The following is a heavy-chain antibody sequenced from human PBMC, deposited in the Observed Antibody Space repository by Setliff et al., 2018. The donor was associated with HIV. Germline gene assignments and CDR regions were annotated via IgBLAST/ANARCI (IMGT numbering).Heavy chain of an antibody. CDR3: AMDTSLAY. CDR2: ISSRSDSI. J-gene: IGHJ4*02. V-gene: IGHV3-48*01. D-gene: IGHD5-18*01. CDR1: GFTVSSNY. Sequence: GSLRLSCAASGFTVSSNYLNWVRQAPGKGLEWIAYISSRSDSIYYADSVKARFTVSRDNDKNSLYLQMNNMRAEDTAVYYCAMDTSLAYWGQGTLVTVSS.